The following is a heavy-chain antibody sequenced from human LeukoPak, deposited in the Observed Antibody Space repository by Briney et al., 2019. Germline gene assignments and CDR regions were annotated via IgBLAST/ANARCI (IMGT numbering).Heavy chain of an antibody. D-gene: IGHD6-19*01. CDR2: ISYDGSNK. Sequence: GRSLRLSCAASGFTFSSYAMHWVRQAPGKGLEWVAVISYDGSNKYHADSVKGRFTISRDNSKNTLYLQMNSLRAEDTAVYYCARDIVRSLPYSSGKINWGQGTLVTVSS. CDR3: ARDIVRSLPYSSGKIN. CDR1: GFTFSSYA. V-gene: IGHV3-30-3*01. J-gene: IGHJ4*02.